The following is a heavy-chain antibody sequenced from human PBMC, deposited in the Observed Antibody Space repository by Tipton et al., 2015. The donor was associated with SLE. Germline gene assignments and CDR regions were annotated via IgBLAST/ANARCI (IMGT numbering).Heavy chain of an antibody. V-gene: IGHV3-23*03. CDR2: IFRGGST. J-gene: IGHJ3*02. Sequence: SLRLSCAASGFTFSSYAMSWVRQAPGKGLEWVSVIFRGGSTYYADSVKGRFTISRDNYKNTQYLQMNGLRAEDTAVYYCAKSPPWGHGAFDNWGQGTMVIVSS. CDR3: AKSPPWGHGAFDN. D-gene: IGHD7-27*01. CDR1: GFTFSSYA.